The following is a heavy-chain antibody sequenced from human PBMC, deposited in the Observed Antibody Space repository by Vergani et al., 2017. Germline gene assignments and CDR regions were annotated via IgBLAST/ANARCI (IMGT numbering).Heavy chain of an antibody. D-gene: IGHD3-16*01. V-gene: IGHV3-30*02. Sequence: QVQLVESGGGVVQRGGSLRLFCATSGFTLSNYDMQWIRQGPGKGLEFVAFIQFDGSNQYYADSVKGRFTLSRDFSKNTLYLQMNSLRTDDTAPYYCAKHFRGWGIDYWGQGTQVIVSS. J-gene: IGHJ4*02. CDR3: AKHFRGWGIDY. CDR1: GFTLSNYD. CDR2: IQFDGSNQ.